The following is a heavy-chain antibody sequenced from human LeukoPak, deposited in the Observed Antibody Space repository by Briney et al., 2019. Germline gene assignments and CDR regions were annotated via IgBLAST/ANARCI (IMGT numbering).Heavy chain of an antibody. CDR1: GFTVSSNY. CDR3: TRNEAKYYDFWSGYSSGPFDY. CDR2: IRSKAYGGTT. D-gene: IGHD3-3*01. Sequence: GGSLRLSCAASGFTVSSNYMSWVRQAPGKGLEWVGFIRSKAYGGTTEYAASVKGRFTISRDDSKSIAYLQMNSLKTEDTAVYYCTRNEAKYYDFWSGYSSGPFDYWGQGTLVTVSS. J-gene: IGHJ4*02. V-gene: IGHV3-49*04.